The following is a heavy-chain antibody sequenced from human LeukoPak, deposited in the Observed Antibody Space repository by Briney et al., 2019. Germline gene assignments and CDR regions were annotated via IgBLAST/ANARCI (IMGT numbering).Heavy chain of an antibody. CDR1: GYTFTSYY. D-gene: IGHD3-3*01. CDR2: INPSGGST. Sequence: ASVKVSCKASGYTFTSYYMHWVRQAPGQGLERVGIINPSGGSTSYAQNLQGRATMTRDTSTSTAYMELSSLRAEDTPVYYCARAITSRDMDVWGQREFGHRLL. CDR3: ARAITSRDMDV. J-gene: IGHJ6*03. V-gene: IGHV1-46*01.